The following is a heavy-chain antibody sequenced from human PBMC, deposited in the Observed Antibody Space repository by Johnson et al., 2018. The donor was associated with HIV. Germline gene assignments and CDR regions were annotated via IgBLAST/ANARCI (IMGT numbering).Heavy chain of an antibody. V-gene: IGHV3-20*04. Sequence: VQLVESGGGVVRPGGSLRLSCTASGFTFDDYGMSWVRQAPGQGLEWVSGIHWNGAITAYADSVKGRFTISRDNAKNSLYLQMNSLRAEDTALYYCARDQYSTSDDDAFDIWGQGTMVTVSS. D-gene: IGHD6-6*01. CDR3: ARDQYSTSDDDAFDI. CDR1: GFTFDDYG. J-gene: IGHJ3*02. CDR2: IHWNGAIT.